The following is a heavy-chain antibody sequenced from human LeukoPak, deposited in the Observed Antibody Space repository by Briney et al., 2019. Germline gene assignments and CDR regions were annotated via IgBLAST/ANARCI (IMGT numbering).Heavy chain of an antibody. J-gene: IGHJ4*02. V-gene: IGHV3-23*01. Sequence: PGGSLRLSCAASGFTFSSYAMSWVRQAPGKGLEWVSVISGSGATTYYADSVKGRFTISRDNSKNTLYLQMNSLRADDTAVYHCAKARTDYDFWSGYPTLFLDSWGQGTLVTVSS. CDR1: GFTFSSYA. D-gene: IGHD3-3*01. CDR2: ISGSGATT. CDR3: AKARTDYDFWSGYPTLFLDS.